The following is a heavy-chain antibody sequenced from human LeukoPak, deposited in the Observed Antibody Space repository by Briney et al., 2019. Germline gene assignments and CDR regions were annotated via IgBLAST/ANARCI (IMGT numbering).Heavy chain of an antibody. CDR3: ARDSKCPQF. V-gene: IGHV3-21*06. Sequence: PGGSLRLSCAASGFPFSSYSMNWVRQAPGKGLEWVSSISSDSNYIYYTDSVEGRFTISRDNAKNSSYLQMNNLRAEDTAVYYCARDSKCPQFWGQGTLVTVSS. CDR1: GFPFSSYS. J-gene: IGHJ4*02. CDR2: ISSDSNYI.